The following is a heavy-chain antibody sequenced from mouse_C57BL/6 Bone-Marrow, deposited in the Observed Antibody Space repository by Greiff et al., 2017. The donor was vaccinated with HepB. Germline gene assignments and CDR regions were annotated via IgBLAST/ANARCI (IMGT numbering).Heavy chain of an antibody. J-gene: IGHJ1*03. D-gene: IGHD2-5*01. CDR2: ISSGSSTI. CDR3: ANYYSNYAFDV. V-gene: IGHV5-17*01. CDR1: GFTFSDYG. Sequence: EVQLQQSGGGLVKPGGSLKLSCAASGFTFSDYGMHWVRQAPEKGLEWVAYISSGSSTIYYADTVKGRFTISRDNAKNTLFLQMTSLRSEDTAMYYCANYYSNYAFDVWGTGTTVTVSS.